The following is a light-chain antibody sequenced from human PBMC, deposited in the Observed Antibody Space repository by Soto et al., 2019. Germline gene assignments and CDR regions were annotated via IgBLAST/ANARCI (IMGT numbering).Light chain of an antibody. CDR2: TND. CDR3: AVWDDSLNGHV. CDR1: SSNIGTSS. Sequence: QSVLTQPPSASGTPGQTVTISCSGSSSNIGTSSVHWYKHLPGTAPKPLIYTNDQRPSGVPDRFSGSKSGTSASLAISGLQSEGEADYYCAVWDDSLNGHVFGAGPKVTVL. V-gene: IGLV1-44*01. J-gene: IGLJ1*01.